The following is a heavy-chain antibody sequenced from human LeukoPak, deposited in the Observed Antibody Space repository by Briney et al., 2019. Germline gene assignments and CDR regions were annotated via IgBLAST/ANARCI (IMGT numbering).Heavy chain of an antibody. J-gene: IGHJ3*02. V-gene: IGHV3-21*01. Sequence: PGGSLRLSCAASGFTFSSYNINWVRQAPGKGLEWVSSISPSSSYIYYADSVKGQFTISRDNAKNSLYLQMNSLRAEDTAVYYCARDRYSTSLDAFDIWGQGTMVTVSP. CDR2: ISPSSSYI. CDR3: ARDRYSTSLDAFDI. D-gene: IGHD6-13*01. CDR1: GFTFSSYN.